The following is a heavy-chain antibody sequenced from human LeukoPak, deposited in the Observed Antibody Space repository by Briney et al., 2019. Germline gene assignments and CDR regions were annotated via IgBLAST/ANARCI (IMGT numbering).Heavy chain of an antibody. Sequence: GGSLRLSCAASGFTFSTYWMSWVRQAPGKGLEWVANIKQDGSEKYYLDSVKGRFTISRDNAKNSLYLQMNRLRAEDTAVYFCTREAAAGIDYWGQGTLVTVPS. J-gene: IGHJ4*02. D-gene: IGHD6-13*01. V-gene: IGHV3-7*01. CDR2: IKQDGSEK. CDR3: TREAAAGIDY. CDR1: GFTFSTYW.